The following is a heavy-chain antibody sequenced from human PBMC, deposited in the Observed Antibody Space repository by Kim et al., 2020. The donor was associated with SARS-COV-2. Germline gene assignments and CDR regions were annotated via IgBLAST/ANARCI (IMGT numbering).Heavy chain of an antibody. D-gene: IGHD3-16*01. Sequence: SETLSLTCTVSGGSISSGGYYWSWIRQHPGKGLEWIGYIYYSGSTYYNPSLKSRVTISVDTSKNQFSLKLSSVTAADTAVYYCARDPPHFWGGALLGYYGMDVWGQGTTVTVSS. CDR3: ARDPPHFWGGALLGYYGMDV. CDR2: IYYSGST. J-gene: IGHJ6*02. CDR1: GGSISSGGYY. V-gene: IGHV4-31*03.